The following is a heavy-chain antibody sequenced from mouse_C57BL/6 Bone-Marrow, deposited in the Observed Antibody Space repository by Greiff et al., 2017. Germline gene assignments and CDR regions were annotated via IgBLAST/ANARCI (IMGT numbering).Heavy chain of an antibody. V-gene: IGHV5-6*01. CDR2: ISSGGSYT. D-gene: IGHD1-1*01. Sequence: EVHLVESGGDLVKPGGSLKLSCAASGFTFSSYGMSWVRQTPDKRLEWVATISSGGSYTYYPDSVKGRFTISRDNAKNTLYLQMSSLKSEDTAMYYCARREGYYYGSRFAYWGQGTLVTVSA. CDR1: GFTFSSYG. J-gene: IGHJ3*01. CDR3: ARREGYYYGSRFAY.